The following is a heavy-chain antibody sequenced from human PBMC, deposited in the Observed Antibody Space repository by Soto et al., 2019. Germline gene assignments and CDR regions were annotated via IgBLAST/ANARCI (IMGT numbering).Heavy chain of an antibody. Sequence: ASVKVSCKASGYTFTSYGISWVRQAPGQGLEWMGWISAYNGNTNYAQKLQGRVTMTTDTSTSTAYMDLRSLRSDDTAVYYCARVIGIALVMDLDYWGQGTLVTVSS. CDR2: ISAYNGNT. D-gene: IGHD6-19*01. V-gene: IGHV1-18*01. CDR3: ARVIGIALVMDLDY. CDR1: GYTFTSYG. J-gene: IGHJ4*02.